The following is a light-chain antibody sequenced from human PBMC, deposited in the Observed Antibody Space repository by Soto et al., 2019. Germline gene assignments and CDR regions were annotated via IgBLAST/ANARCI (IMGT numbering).Light chain of an antibody. CDR2: DVS. CDR3: SSYTRRSTYV. V-gene: IGLV2-14*03. CDR1: SSDVGSYNV. Sequence: QSVRTQPASVSGSPGQSITIPCSGTSSDVGSYNVVSWYQQHPGKAPKPVIYDVSNRPSGVSPRFSGAKSGNTASLTIAGLQAEDEADYYCSSYTRRSTYVFGTGTKVTVL. J-gene: IGLJ1*01.